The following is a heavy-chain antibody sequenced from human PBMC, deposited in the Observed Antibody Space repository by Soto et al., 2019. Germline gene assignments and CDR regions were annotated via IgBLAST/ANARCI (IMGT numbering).Heavy chain of an antibody. D-gene: IGHD1-26*01. CDR3: ERVGLYSGGPGYFDY. V-gene: IGHV1-18*04. CDR2: ISAYNGNT. J-gene: IGHJ4*02. CDR1: GYTFTSYG. Sequence: VASVKVSCKASGYTFTSYGISWVRQAPGQGLEWMGWISAYNGNTNYAQKLQGRVTMTTDTSTSTAYMELRSLRSDDTAVYYCERVGLYSGGPGYFDYWGQGTLVTVSS.